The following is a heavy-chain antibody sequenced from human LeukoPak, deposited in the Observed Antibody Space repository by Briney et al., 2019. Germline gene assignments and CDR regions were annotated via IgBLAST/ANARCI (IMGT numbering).Heavy chain of an antibody. CDR2: ISGSGVST. CDR3: AKDFSVLVPAAVDY. D-gene: IGHD2-2*01. Sequence: PGGSLRLSCAASGFTFSNCAMSWVRQAPGKGLEWVSGISGSGVSTYYADSVKGRFTISRDNSKNTLYLQMNSLRAEDTAVYYCAKDFSVLVPAAVDYWGQGTPVTVSS. V-gene: IGHV3-23*01. CDR1: GFTFSNCA. J-gene: IGHJ4*02.